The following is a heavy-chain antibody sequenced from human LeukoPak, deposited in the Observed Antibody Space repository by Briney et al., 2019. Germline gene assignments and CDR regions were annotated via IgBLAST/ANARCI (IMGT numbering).Heavy chain of an antibody. CDR2: IYYSGGT. CDR1: GVSISSYY. Sequence: SETLSLTCTVSGVSISSYYWSWIRQSPGKGLEWIGSIYYSGGTNYNPSLKSRVTISVDTSKNQFSLELSSVSAADTAVYYCAVNSTKHTFDIWGQGTMVTVSS. CDR3: AVNSTKHTFDI. V-gene: IGHV4-59*08. J-gene: IGHJ3*02. D-gene: IGHD1-1*01.